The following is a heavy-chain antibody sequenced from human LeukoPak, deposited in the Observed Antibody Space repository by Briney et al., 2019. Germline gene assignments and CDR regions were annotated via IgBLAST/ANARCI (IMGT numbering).Heavy chain of an antibody. J-gene: IGHJ4*02. D-gene: IGHD1-14*01. Sequence: KPSETLSLTCTVSGGSISSSSYYWGWIRQPPGKGLEWIGSIYYSGSTYYNPSLKSRVTMSVDTSKNQFSLKLSSVTAADTAVYYCARSGSGYFDYWGQGTLVTVSS. CDR1: GGSISSSSYY. CDR3: ARSGSGYFDY. V-gene: IGHV4-39*01. CDR2: IYYSGST.